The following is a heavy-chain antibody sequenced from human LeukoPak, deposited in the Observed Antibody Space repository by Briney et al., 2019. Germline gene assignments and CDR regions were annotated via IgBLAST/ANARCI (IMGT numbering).Heavy chain of an antibody. V-gene: IGHV4-59*01. CDR2: IYYSGST. J-gene: IGHJ4*02. D-gene: IGHD1-26*01. Sequence: DPSETLSLTCTVSGGSISSYYWSWIRQPPGKGLEWIGYIYYSGSTNYNPSLKSRVTISVDTSKNQFSLKLSSVTAADTAVYYCARGRGSSTPVTRHFDYWGQGTLVTVSS. CDR3: ARGRGSSTPVTRHFDY. CDR1: GGSISSYY.